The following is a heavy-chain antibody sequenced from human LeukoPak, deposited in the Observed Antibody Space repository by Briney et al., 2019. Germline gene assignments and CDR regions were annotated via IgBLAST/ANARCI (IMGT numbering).Heavy chain of an antibody. D-gene: IGHD5-12*01. CDR1: GFTFRSYE. CDR3: ARASSSRYDWAFNSYYYYMDV. V-gene: IGHV3-48*03. CDR2: ISSDLNII. J-gene: IGHJ6*03. Sequence: PGGSLRLSCAASGFTFRSYEMNWVRQAPGKGLEWISYISSDLNIIYYTDSVKGRFTISRDKNSLYLHMNSLTAEDTAVYYCARASSSRYDWAFNSYYYYMDVWGKGTTVTVSS.